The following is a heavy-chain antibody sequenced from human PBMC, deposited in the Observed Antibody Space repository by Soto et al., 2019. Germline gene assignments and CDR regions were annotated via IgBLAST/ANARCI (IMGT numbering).Heavy chain of an antibody. V-gene: IGHV1-69*04. CDR2: IIPILGIA. CDR1: GGTFSSYA. J-gene: IGHJ4*02. Sequence: SVKVSCKASGGTFSSYAISWVRQAPGQGLEWMGRIIPILGIANYAQKFQGRVTITADKSTSTAYMELSSLRSEDTAVYYCARAGYSSAPDFDYWGQGTLVTVSS. D-gene: IGHD6-19*01. CDR3: ARAGYSSAPDFDY.